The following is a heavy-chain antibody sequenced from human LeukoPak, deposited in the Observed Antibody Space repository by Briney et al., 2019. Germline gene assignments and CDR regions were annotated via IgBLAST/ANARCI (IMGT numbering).Heavy chain of an antibody. D-gene: IGHD6-19*01. J-gene: IGHJ6*04. CDR1: GFTVNSYY. CDR3: GRERRAVSGPV. Sequence: GGSLRLSCAASGFTVNSYYITWVRQAPGKGLEWVSLIYSAGGTYYADPVKGRFTISRDNFKNTLSLQMNSLRAEDAAVYYCGRERRAVSGPVWGRGTTVTVSS. CDR2: IYSAGGT. V-gene: IGHV3-53*01.